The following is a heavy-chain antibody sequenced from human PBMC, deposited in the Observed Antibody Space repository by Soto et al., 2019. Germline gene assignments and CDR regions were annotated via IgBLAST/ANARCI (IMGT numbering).Heavy chain of an antibody. V-gene: IGHV3-23*01. D-gene: IGHD6-19*01. CDR2: ISATDGGT. Sequence: EVQLLESGGGLVQPGGSLRLSCAASGFTFSTYAMSCVRQAPGKGLEWVSTISATDGGTYYADSVKGRFTISRDNSKNTLYLQMNRLRSEDTAVYYCANVESSGWPAFDYWGQGTLVTVSS. J-gene: IGHJ4*02. CDR1: GFTFSTYA. CDR3: ANVESSGWPAFDY.